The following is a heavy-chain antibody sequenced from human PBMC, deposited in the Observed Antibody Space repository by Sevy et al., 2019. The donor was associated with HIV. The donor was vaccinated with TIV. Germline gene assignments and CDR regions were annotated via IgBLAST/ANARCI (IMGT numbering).Heavy chain of an antibody. CDR1: GDSINTYY. Sequence: SETLSLTCTVSGDSINTYYWSWIRQPPGKGLEWIGYVSHSGNPNYNPSLKGRVSMSLDTSRNQFSLKVKSVTAADTAVYYCARLRWDLVVVPGATPGCYFDYWGQGTLVTVSS. CDR3: ARLRWDLVVVPGATPGCYFDY. J-gene: IGHJ4*02. V-gene: IGHV4-59*08. D-gene: IGHD2-2*01. CDR2: VSHSGNP.